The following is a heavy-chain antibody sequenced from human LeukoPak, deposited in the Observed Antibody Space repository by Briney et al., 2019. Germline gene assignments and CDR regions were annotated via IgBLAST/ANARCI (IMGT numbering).Heavy chain of an antibody. J-gene: IGHJ6*03. Sequence: ASVKVSCKASGYTFTSYDINWVRQATGQGLEWMGWMNPNSGNTGYAQKFQGRVTMTRNTSISTAYMELSSLRSEDTAVYYCAREEWHQDYHYYYMDVWGKGTTVTVSS. D-gene: IGHD3-3*01. CDR1: GYTFTSYD. CDR2: MNPNSGNT. CDR3: AREEWHQDYHYYYMDV. V-gene: IGHV1-8*01.